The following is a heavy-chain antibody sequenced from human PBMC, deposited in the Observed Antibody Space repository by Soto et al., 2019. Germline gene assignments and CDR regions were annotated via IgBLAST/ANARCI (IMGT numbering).Heavy chain of an antibody. V-gene: IGHV3-23*01. CDR2: ISGSGGST. D-gene: IGHD3-9*01. CDR1: GFTFSSYA. CDR3: AKSRSVLRYFDWLLMFDY. J-gene: IGHJ4*02. Sequence: GSLRLSCAASGFTFSSYAMSWVRQAPGKGLEWVSAISGSGGSTYYADSVKGRFTISRDNSKNTLYLQMNSLRAEDTAVYYCAKSRSVLRYFDWLLMFDYWGQGTLVTVSS.